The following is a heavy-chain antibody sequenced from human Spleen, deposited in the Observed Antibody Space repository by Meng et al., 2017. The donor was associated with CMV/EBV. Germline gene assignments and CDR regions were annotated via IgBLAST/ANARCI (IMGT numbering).Heavy chain of an antibody. CDR3: ASGADYYYYYGMDV. Sequence: GSLRLSCTVSGGSISSGGYYWSWIRQPPGKGLEWIGYIYYSGSTNYNPSLKSRVTISVDTSKNQFSLKLSSVTAADTAVYYCASGADYYYYYGMDVWGQGTTVTVSS. J-gene: IGHJ6*02. V-gene: IGHV4-61*08. CDR2: IYYSGST. D-gene: IGHD3-16*01. CDR1: GGSISSGGYY.